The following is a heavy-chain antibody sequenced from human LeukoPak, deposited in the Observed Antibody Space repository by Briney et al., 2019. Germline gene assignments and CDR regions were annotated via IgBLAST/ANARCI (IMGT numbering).Heavy chain of an antibody. CDR2: ISSGSTI. CDR3: ARVRPCFDY. CDR1: GFTFSDYY. V-gene: IGHV3-11*01. D-gene: IGHD6-25*01. Sequence: GGSLRLSCAASGFTFSDYYMSWIRQAPGKGLEWVSYISSGSTIYYADSVKGRFTISRDNAKNSLYLQMNSLRAEDTAVYYCARVRPCFDYWGQGTLVTVSS. J-gene: IGHJ4*02.